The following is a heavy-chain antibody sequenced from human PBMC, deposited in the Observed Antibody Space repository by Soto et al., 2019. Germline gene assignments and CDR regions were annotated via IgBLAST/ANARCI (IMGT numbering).Heavy chain of an antibody. Sequence: ASVKVSCKGSGPAFPASGVQWVRQTRGQRLEWMGWILVGSGDTNYSEKFQDRVTFSRDRSTSTVYMEMSGLRSEDTAIYYCAAQSSGFYRAFDYWGQGDLVTVSS. CDR3: AAQSSGFYRAFDY. CDR1: GPAFPASG. V-gene: IGHV1-58*01. CDR2: ILVGSGDT. J-gene: IGHJ4*02. D-gene: IGHD3-22*01.